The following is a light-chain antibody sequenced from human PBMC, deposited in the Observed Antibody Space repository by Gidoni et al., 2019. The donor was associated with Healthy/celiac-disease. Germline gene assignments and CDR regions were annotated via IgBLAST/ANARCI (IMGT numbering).Light chain of an antibody. CDR3: QSADSSGTRLV. J-gene: IGLJ3*02. V-gene: IGLV3-25*03. Sequence: SSELTQPPSVSVSPGQTARITCSGDALPKQYAYWYQQKPGQAPVLVIYKDSERPSGIPERFSGSSSGTTVTLTISGVQAEDEADYYCQSADSSGTRLVFGGGTKLTVL. CDR1: ALPKQY. CDR2: KDS.